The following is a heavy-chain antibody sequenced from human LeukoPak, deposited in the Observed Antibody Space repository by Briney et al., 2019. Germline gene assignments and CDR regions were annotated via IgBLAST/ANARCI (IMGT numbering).Heavy chain of an antibody. D-gene: IGHD6-6*01. CDR2: INHSGST. CDR1: GGSFSGYY. J-gene: IGHJ4*02. V-gene: IGHV4-34*01. Sequence: PSETLSLTXAVYGGSFSGYYWSWIRQTPGKGLEWIGEINHSGSTNYNPSLKSRVTISVDTSKNQFSLKLSSVTAADTAVYYCARGRRVGNRPFDYWGQGTLVTVSS. CDR3: ARGRRVGNRPFDY.